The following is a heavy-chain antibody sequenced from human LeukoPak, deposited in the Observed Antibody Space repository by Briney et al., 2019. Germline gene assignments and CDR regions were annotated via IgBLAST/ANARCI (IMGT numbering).Heavy chain of an antibody. V-gene: IGHV1-8*01. CDR1: GYTFTSYD. D-gene: IGHD2-15*01. CDR3: ATVLYCSGGSCGNS. J-gene: IGHJ4*02. Sequence: ASVKVSCKASGYTFTSYDINWVRQATGQGLEWMGWMNPNSGNTGYAQKFQGRVTMTEDTSTDTAYMELSSLRSEDTAVYYCATVLYCSGGSCGNSWGQGTLVTVSS. CDR2: MNPNSGNT.